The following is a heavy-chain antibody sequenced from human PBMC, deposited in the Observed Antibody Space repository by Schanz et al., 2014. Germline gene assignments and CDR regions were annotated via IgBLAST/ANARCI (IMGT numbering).Heavy chain of an antibody. D-gene: IGHD3-9*01. CDR1: GYTFVSYS. Sequence: QVQLVQSGAEVKKPGASVKVSCKASGYTFVSYSMHWVRQAPGQGPEFMGWISTFRNEDTNSAQRFQGRHTMTTDTSTSTAYMELRSLRSDDTAVYYCARVQDDILTGSEYYYGMDVWGQGTTVTVSS. V-gene: IGHV1-18*04. CDR2: ISTFRNEDT. CDR3: ARVQDDILTGSEYYYGMDV. J-gene: IGHJ6*02.